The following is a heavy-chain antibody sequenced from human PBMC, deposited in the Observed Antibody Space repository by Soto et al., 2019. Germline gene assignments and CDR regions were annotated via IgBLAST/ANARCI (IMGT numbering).Heavy chain of an antibody. CDR3: ARDAGYSFDY. CDR1: GFTFSSYA. CDR2: ISYDGSNK. Sequence: QVQPVESGGGVVQPGRSLRLSCAASGFTFSSYAMHWVRQAPGKGLEWVAVISYDGSNKYYADSVKGRFTISRDNSKNTLYLQMNSLRAEDTAVYYCARDAGYSFDYWGQGTLVTVSS. V-gene: IGHV3-30-3*01. D-gene: IGHD5-18*01. J-gene: IGHJ4*02.